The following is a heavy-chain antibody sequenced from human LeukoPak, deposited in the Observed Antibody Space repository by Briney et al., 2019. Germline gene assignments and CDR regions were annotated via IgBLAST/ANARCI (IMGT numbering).Heavy chain of an antibody. CDR2: IRYDGSNK. CDR3: AKDHRPANVFDY. V-gene: IGHV3-30*02. D-gene: IGHD2-15*01. Sequence: PGGSLRLSCAASGFTFSSYGMHWVRQAPGKGLEWVAFIRYDGSNKDYADSVKGRFTISRDNSKNTLYLQMNSLRAEDTAVYYCAKDHRPANVFDYWGQGTLVTVSS. CDR1: GFTFSSYG. J-gene: IGHJ4*02.